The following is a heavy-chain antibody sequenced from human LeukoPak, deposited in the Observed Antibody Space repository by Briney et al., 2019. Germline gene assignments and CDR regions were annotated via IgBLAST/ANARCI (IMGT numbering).Heavy chain of an antibody. Sequence: GRSLRLSCAASGFTFSSYGMHWVRQAPGKGLEWVAVISYDGSNKYYADSVKGRFTISRDNSKNTLFLQMNSLRAEDTAVYYCARDPYGGNGYFDYWGQGTLVTVSS. CDR2: ISYDGSNK. CDR1: GFTFSSYG. D-gene: IGHD4-23*01. CDR3: ARDPYGGNGYFDY. V-gene: IGHV3-30*03. J-gene: IGHJ4*02.